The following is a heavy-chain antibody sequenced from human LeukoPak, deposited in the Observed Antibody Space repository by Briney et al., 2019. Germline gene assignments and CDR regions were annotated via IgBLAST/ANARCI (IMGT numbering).Heavy chain of an antibody. V-gene: IGHV1-46*01. CDR3: ARAHTDYHILTGYYEFDY. Sequence: ASVRVSCKASGYTFTSYYMHWVRQAPGQGLEWMGIINPSGGSTSYAQKFQGRVTMTRDTSTSTVYMELSSLRSEDTAVYYCARAHTDYHILTGYYEFDYWGQGTLVTVSS. J-gene: IGHJ4*02. D-gene: IGHD3-9*01. CDR1: GYTFTSYY. CDR2: INPSGGST.